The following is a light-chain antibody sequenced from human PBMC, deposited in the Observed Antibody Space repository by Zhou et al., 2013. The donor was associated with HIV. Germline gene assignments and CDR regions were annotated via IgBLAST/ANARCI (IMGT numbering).Light chain of an antibody. CDR3: QHYYSYPFT. V-gene: IGKV1-8*01. J-gene: IGKJ3*01. CDR2: ATS. Sequence: AIRITQSPSSLSASTGDRVTISCRASQDVSSFLAWYQQHPGKAPKLLIYATSTLQSGVPSRFSGGGSGTDFTLNISCLQSEDFATYYCQHYYSYPFTFGPGTQSGYQT. CDR1: QDVSSF.